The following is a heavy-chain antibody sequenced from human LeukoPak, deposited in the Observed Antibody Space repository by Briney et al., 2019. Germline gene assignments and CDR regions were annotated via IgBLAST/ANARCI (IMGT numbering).Heavy chain of an antibody. D-gene: IGHD6-13*01. CDR2: IRYDGSNK. J-gene: IGHJ4*02. Sequence: GGSLRLSCAASGFTFSSYGMHWVRQAPGKGLEWVAFIRYDGSNKYYADSVKGRFTISRDNSKNTLYLQMNSLRAEDTAVYYCAKDKNRSYFDSSWRTQYYFDYWGQGTLVTVSS. CDR1: GFTFSSYG. CDR3: AKDKNRSYFDSSWRTQYYFDY. V-gene: IGHV3-30*02.